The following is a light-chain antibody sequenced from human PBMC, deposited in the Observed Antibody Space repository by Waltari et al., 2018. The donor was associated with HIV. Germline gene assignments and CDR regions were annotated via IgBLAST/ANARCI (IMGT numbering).Light chain of an antibody. V-gene: IGLV2-23*02. CDR2: EVS. Sequence: QSALTQPASVSGSPGQSITISCTGSSSDVGTYKHVSWYQQHPGKAPRLIIYEVSKRPAGVSKRYSASKSGKTASLTVSGLRAEDEADYYCSSYAGSSTVVIFGGGTKLTVL. J-gene: IGLJ2*01. CDR1: SSDVGTYKH. CDR3: SSYAGSSTVVI.